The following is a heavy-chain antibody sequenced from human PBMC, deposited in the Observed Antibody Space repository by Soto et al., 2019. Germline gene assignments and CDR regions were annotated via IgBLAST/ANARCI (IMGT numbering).Heavy chain of an antibody. J-gene: IGHJ4*02. CDR2: MKSKVDGETT. Sequence: EVQVVESGGDLVNPGGSLRLSCAASGVTVTNAWMHWVSQAPWKGLEWAGRMKSKVDGETTDYSAPVKGRFTISRDDSKATFYLQMSSLITEDTALYYCPIMGDWGQGTLVTVSS. CDR1: GVTVTNAW. CDR3: PIMGD. V-gene: IGHV3-15*07.